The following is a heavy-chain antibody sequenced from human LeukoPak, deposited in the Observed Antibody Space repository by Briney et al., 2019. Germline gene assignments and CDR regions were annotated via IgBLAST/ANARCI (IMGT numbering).Heavy chain of an antibody. D-gene: IGHD6-19*01. CDR1: GFTFSSYG. Sequence: GGSLRLSCAASGFTFSSYGMHWVRQAPGKGLEWVAVISYDGSNKYYADSVKGRFTISRDNSKNTLYLQMNSLRAEDTAVYYCAKDQDSSGPADYWGQGTLVTVSS. CDR3: AKDQDSSGPADY. CDR2: ISYDGSNK. V-gene: IGHV3-30*18. J-gene: IGHJ4*02.